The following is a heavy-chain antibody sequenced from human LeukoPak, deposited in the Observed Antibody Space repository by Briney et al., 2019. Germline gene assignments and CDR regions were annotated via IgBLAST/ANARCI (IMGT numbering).Heavy chain of an antibody. CDR2: MNPNSGNT. Sequence: ASVKVSCKASGYTFTSYDINWVRQATGQGLEWMGWMNPNSGNTGYAQKFQGRVTITRNTSISTAYMELSSLRSEDTAVYYCARAVGYSSSWYQTYYYYYYMDVWGKGTTVTVSS. J-gene: IGHJ6*03. CDR1: GYTFTSYD. V-gene: IGHV1-8*03. D-gene: IGHD6-13*01. CDR3: ARAVGYSSSWYQTYYYYYYMDV.